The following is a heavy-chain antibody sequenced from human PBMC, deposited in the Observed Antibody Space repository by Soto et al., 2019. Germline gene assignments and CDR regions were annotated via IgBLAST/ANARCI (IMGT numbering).Heavy chain of an antibody. V-gene: IGHV3-30-3*01. CDR2: ISYDGSNK. Sequence: QVQLVESGGGVVQPGRSLRLSCAASGFTFSSYAMHWVRQAPGKGLEWVAVISYDGSNKYYADSVKGRFTISRDNSKNTLYLQMYSLRAEDTAVYYCAREGCSGGSCQDYWGQGTLVTVSS. CDR3: AREGCSGGSCQDY. CDR1: GFTFSSYA. D-gene: IGHD2-15*01. J-gene: IGHJ4*02.